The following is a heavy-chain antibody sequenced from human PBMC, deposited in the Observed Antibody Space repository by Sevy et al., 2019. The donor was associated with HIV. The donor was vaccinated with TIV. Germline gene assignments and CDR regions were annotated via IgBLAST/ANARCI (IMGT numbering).Heavy chain of an antibody. Sequence: GGSLRLSCAASGFTFRTYGMQWVRQAPGKGLEWVAFIRYDGNNKYYTDSVKGRFTISRDNSKNTLYMHMNSLRAEDTSVYYSANGDYYFDYWGQGTLVTVSS. CDR3: ANGDYYFDY. V-gene: IGHV3-30*02. D-gene: IGHD2-21*02. CDR1: GFTFRTYG. CDR2: IRYDGNNK. J-gene: IGHJ4*02.